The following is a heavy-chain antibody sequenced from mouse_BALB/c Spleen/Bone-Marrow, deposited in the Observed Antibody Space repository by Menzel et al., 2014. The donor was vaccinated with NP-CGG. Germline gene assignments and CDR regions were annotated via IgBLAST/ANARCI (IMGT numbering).Heavy chain of an antibody. J-gene: IGHJ2*01. V-gene: IGHV1-82*01. D-gene: IGHD1-1*01. CDR1: GYAFSSSW. CDR2: IYPGDGDT. CDR3: ARWDYGSSPDY. Sequence: VQLQQSGPELVKPGASVKISCKASGYAFSSSWMNWVKQRPGQGLEWIGRIYPGDGDTNHNGKFKGKATLTADKSSSTAYMQLSSLTSVVSAVYFCARWDYGSSPDYWGQGTTLTVSS.